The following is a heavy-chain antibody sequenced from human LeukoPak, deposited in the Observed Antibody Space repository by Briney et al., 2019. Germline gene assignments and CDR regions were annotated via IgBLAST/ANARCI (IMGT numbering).Heavy chain of an antibody. J-gene: IGHJ4*02. Sequence: GGSLRLSCAASGFIFSSHGMHWVRQSPGKGLEWVAVIWYDGSNKYYADPVKGRFTISRDNSKNTVYLQMNSLRAEDTAIYYCAKDSSAYSGSYYDYWGQGTLVTVSS. V-gene: IGHV3-33*06. CDR1: GFIFSSHG. CDR3: AKDSSAYSGSYYDY. CDR2: IWYDGSNK. D-gene: IGHD1-26*01.